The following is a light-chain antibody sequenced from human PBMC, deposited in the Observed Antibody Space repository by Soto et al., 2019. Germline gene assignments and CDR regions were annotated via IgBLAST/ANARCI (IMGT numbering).Light chain of an antibody. J-gene: IGKJ3*01. CDR2: GAS. V-gene: IGKV3-20*01. CDR3: QHYGTSSL. CDR1: QSVSSSY. Sequence: EIVLTQSPGTLSLSPGERATLSCRASQSVSSSYLAWYQQKPGQAPRLLIYGASSRATGIPDRFSVSASGTDFTLTISRREPEDFAVYYGQHYGTSSLFGPGTKVDIK.